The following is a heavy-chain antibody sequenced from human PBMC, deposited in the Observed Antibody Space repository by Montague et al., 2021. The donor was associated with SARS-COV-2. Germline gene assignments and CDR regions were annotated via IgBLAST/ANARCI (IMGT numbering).Heavy chain of an antibody. J-gene: IGHJ4*02. CDR1: GGSISSGDYY. Sequence: TLSLTCTVSGGSISSGDYYWSWIRHHPGKGLEWIGYIYYSGTTYYNPSLKSRVTISVDTSKNQFSLKLSSVTAADTALYYCARDAYYYVSGGYPRYFDYWGQGTMVTVSS. D-gene: IGHD3-10*01. V-gene: IGHV4-31*03. CDR2: IYYSGTT. CDR3: ARDAYYYVSGGYPRYFDY.